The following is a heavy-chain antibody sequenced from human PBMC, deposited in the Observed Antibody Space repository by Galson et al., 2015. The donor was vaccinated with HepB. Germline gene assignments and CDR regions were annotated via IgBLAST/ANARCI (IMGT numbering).Heavy chain of an antibody. CDR1: GFTFSSYA. CDR2: ISYDGSDK. CDR3: ARDRGHSGSTYFGY. D-gene: IGHD5-12*01. V-gene: IGHV3-30-3*01. Sequence: SLRLSCAASGFTFSSYAIHWVRQAPGKGLEWVAVISYDGSDKYYADSVKGRFTISRDNSKNTLYLQLNSLRGEDSAIYYCARDRGHSGSTYFGYWGQGTLVTVSS. J-gene: IGHJ4*02.